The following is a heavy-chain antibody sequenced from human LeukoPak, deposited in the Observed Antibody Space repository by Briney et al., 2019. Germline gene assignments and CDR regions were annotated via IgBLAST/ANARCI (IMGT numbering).Heavy chain of an antibody. Sequence: ASGKVSCKASGYTFTGYYMHWVRQAPGQGLEWMGWINPNSGGTNYAQKFQGRVTMTRDTSISTAYMELSRLRSDDTAVYYCARVVVRDYYYYMDVWGKGTTVTVSS. V-gene: IGHV1-2*02. J-gene: IGHJ6*03. CDR1: GYTFTGYY. D-gene: IGHD2-15*01. CDR2: INPNSGGT. CDR3: ARVVVRDYYYYMDV.